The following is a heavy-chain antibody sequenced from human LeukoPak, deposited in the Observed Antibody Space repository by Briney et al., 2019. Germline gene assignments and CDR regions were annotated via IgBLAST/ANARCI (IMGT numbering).Heavy chain of an antibody. CDR2: INNSGDDK. V-gene: IGHV3-21*01. J-gene: IGHJ4*02. D-gene: IGHD1-1*01. CDR3: ARELDRIQDLDS. Sequence: GGSLRLSCAASGYTFSCCSMNWVRQAPGKGLEWLSSINNSGDDKYHADSVQGRFTISRDNAKNSLYLQMNSLRAEDTAVYYCARELDRIQDLDSWGQGTLVTVSS. CDR1: GYTFSCCS.